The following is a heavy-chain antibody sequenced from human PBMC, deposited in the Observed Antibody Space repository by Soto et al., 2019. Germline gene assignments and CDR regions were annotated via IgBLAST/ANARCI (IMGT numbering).Heavy chain of an antibody. J-gene: IGHJ4*02. CDR2: ISYDGSNK. CDR1: VFTFVSYC. V-gene: IGHV3-30-3*01. Sequence: VVSRILACSSSVFTFVSYCIEWVRQAAVNWLEWVAVISYDGSNKYYASSVKVLFTISIDNSTNTLYLQMNSLRAEDTAVYYCARDRSPKITTSGVVILDYWGQGTLVTVSS. CDR3: ARDRSPKITTSGVVILDY. D-gene: IGHD3-3*01.